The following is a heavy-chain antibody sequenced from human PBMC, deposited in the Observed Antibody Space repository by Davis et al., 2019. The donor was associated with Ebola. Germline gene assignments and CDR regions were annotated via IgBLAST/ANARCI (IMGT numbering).Heavy chain of an antibody. V-gene: IGHV3-73*01. CDR2: IRSKANSYAT. D-gene: IGHD3-3*01. CDR3: TSTIADFWSGYYLSGFDY. J-gene: IGHJ4*02. Sequence: GESLKISCAASGFTFSGSAMHWVRQASGKGLEWVGRIRSKANSYATAYAASVKGRFTISRDDSKNTAYPQMNSLKTEDTAVYYCTSTIADFWSGYYLSGFDYWGQGTLVTVSS. CDR1: GFTFSGSA.